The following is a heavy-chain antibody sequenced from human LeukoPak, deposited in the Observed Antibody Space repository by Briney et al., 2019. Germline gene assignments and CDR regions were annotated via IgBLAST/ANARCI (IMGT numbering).Heavy chain of an antibody. Sequence: PSGTLSLTCAVSGGSISSSNWWSWVRQPPGKGREWSGEIYHSGSTNYNPSLKSRVFISVDKSKNQFSLKLSSVTAADTAVYHCARYSYGSGSPNLDYWGQGTLVTVSS. V-gene: IGHV4-4*02. CDR1: GGSISSSNW. D-gene: IGHD3-10*01. J-gene: IGHJ4*02. CDR3: ARYSYGSGSPNLDY. CDR2: IYHSGST.